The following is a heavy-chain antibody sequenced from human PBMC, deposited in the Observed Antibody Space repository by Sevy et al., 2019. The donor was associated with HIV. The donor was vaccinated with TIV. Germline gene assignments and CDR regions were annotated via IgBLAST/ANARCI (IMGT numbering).Heavy chain of an antibody. J-gene: IGHJ4*02. D-gene: IGHD4-17*01. V-gene: IGHV3-23*01. CDR1: GFTFVSYA. CDR3: AKDVKHSGDYVWGAFDY. Sequence: GESLKISCAASGFTFVSYAMSWVRQAPGKGLEWVSAISGSDGSTYYADSVKGRFTISRDNSKNTLSLQMNSLRADETAVYYCAKDVKHSGDYVWGAFDYWRQGTLVTVSS. CDR2: ISGSDGST.